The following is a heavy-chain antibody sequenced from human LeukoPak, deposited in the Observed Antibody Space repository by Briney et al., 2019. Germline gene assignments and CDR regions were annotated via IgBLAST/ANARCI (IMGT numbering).Heavy chain of an antibody. CDR1: GGSFSGYY. D-gene: IGHD2-2*01. V-gene: IGHV4-34*01. CDR3: ARVGYCSSTSCWGDFDY. J-gene: IGHJ4*02. CDR2: INHSGST. Sequence: SETLSLTCAVYGGSFSGYYWSWIRQPPGKGLVWIGEINHSGSTNYNPSLKSRVTISVDTSKNQFSLKLSSVTAADTAVYYCARVGYCSSTSCWGDFDYWSQGTLVTVSS.